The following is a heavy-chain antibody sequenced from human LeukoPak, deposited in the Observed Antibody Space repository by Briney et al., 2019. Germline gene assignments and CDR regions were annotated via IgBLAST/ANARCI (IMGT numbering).Heavy chain of an antibody. Sequence: SGGSLRLSCAASGFTFSDYTMNWVRQAPGKGLEWVSSISGSSSHIYYADSVKGRFTISRDNAETSLYLQTNSLRAEDTAVYYCVRDMRRAVALDYWGQGTLVIVSS. D-gene: IGHD6-19*01. CDR3: VRDMRRAVALDY. J-gene: IGHJ4*02. V-gene: IGHV3-21*01. CDR1: GFTFSDYT. CDR2: ISGSSSHI.